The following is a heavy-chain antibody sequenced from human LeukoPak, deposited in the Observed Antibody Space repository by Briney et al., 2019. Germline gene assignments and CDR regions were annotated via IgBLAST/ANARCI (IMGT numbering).Heavy chain of an antibody. CDR1: GYTFTSYD. V-gene: IGHV1-8*01. J-gene: IGHJ4*02. D-gene: IGHD3-10*01. CDR3: ARVPGVHHVVRGVNLYHFDY. Sequence: GASVKVSCKASGYTFTSYDINWVRQATGQGLEWMGWMNPNSGNTGYAQKFQGRVTMTRNTSISTAYMELSSLRSEDTAVYYCARVPGVHHVVRGVNLYHFDYWGQGTLVTVSS. CDR2: MNPNSGNT.